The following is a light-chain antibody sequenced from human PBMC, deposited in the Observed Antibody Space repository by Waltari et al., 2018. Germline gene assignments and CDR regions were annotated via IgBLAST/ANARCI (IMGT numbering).Light chain of an antibody. V-gene: IGKV2-28*01. CDR1: QSLLHSYGYNY. CDR2: LGS. Sequence: DIVMTQSPLSLPVTPGEPASISCRSSQSLLHSYGYNYWDCYLQKPGQSPQLLIYLGSNRASGVPDRFSVSGSGTDFTLKISRVEAEDVGIYYCMQALQTPRTFGQGTKVEIK. J-gene: IGKJ1*01. CDR3: MQALQTPRT.